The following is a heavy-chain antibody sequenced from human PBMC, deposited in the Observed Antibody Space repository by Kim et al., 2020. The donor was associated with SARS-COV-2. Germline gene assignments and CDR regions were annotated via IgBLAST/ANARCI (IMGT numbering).Heavy chain of an antibody. CDR3: ASLQGRGFGYGMDV. Sequence: NPALKSRVTISVDTSKSQCSLKMSSGTGADTAVYYCASLQGRGFGYGMDVWGQGTTVTVSS. J-gene: IGHJ6*02. D-gene: IGHD3-10*01. V-gene: IGHV4-4*09.